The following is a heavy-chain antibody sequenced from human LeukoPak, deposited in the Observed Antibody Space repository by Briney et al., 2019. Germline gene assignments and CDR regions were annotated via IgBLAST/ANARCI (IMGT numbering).Heavy chain of an antibody. V-gene: IGHV3-7*01. CDR1: GFTFSSYW. D-gene: IGHD3-16*02. CDR3: AKADTFGGVIVLYYFDY. CDR2: IKQDGSEK. Sequence: GGSLRLSCAASGFTFSSYWMSWVRQAPGKGLEWVANIKQDGSEKYYVDSVKGRFTIFRDNAKNSLYLQMNSLRAEDTAVYYCAKADTFGGVIVLYYFDYWGQGTLVTVSS. J-gene: IGHJ4*02.